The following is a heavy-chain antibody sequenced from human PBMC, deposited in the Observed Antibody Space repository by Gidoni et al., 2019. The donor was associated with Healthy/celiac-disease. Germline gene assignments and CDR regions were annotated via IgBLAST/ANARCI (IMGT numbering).Heavy chain of an antibody. D-gene: IGHD5-12*01. V-gene: IGHV3-43*02. J-gene: IGHJ4*02. CDR1: GFPFDDYA. CDR3: AKDTRWLQGGDMDY. Sequence: EVQLVESGGGVVQPGGSLNLPCEAYGFPFDDYAMHWVRQAPGKGLEWVSLIRWDGGSTYYADSVKGRFTISRDNSKNSLYLQMNSLRTEDTALYYCAKDTRWLQGGDMDYWGQGTLVTVSS. CDR2: IRWDGGST.